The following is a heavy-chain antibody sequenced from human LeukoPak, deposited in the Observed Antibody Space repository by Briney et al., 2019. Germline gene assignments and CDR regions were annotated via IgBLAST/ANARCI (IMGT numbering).Heavy chain of an antibody. V-gene: IGHV3-30*18. CDR1: GFTFSSYG. CDR2: ISYDGSNK. J-gene: IGHJ1*01. Sequence: GGSLRLSCAASGFTFSSYGMHWVRQAPGKGLEWVAVISYDGSNKYYADSVKGRFTISRDNSKNTLYLQMNSLGAEDTAVYYCAKDFRARGYFDWLFRHWGQGTLVTVSS. CDR3: AKDFRARGYFDWLFRH. D-gene: IGHD3-9*01.